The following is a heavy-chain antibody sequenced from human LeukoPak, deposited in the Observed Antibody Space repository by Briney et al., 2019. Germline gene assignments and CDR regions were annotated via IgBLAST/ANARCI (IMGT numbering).Heavy chain of an antibody. CDR3: AKDSTPYYYDSSGYYDY. D-gene: IGHD3-22*01. Sequence: PGRSLRLSCAASGFTFDDYAMHWDRQAPGKGLEWVSGISWNSGSIGCADSVKGRFTISRDNAKNSLYLQMNSLRAEDTALYYCAKDSTPYYYDSSGYYDYWGQGTLVTVSS. CDR1: GFTFDDYA. CDR2: ISWNSGSI. V-gene: IGHV3-9*01. J-gene: IGHJ4*02.